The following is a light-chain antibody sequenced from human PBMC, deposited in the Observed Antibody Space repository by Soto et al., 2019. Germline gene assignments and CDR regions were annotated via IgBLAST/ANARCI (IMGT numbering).Light chain of an antibody. V-gene: IGLV1-51*02. CDR3: GTWDSSLSAYV. J-gene: IGLJ1*01. Sequence: QSVLTQPPSVSAAPGQKVTISCSGSSPNIGNNYVSWYQQLPGTAPKLLIYENNKRPSGIPDRFSGSKSGTSATLGITGLQTGDEADYYCGTWDSSLSAYVFGNGTKVTVL. CDR2: ENN. CDR1: SPNIGNNY.